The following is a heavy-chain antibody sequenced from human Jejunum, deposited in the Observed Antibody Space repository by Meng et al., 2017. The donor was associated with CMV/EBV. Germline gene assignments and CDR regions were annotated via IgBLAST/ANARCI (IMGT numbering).Heavy chain of an antibody. V-gene: IGHV3-21*01. CDR1: GFTFSSYN. J-gene: IGHJ5*02. CDR2: ISSSSRYI. Sequence: EVQLGGSGGGLVKPGGSLRLSCIGSGFTFSSYNMNWVRQAPGKGLEWVSSISSSSRYINYADSVKGRFTISRDNAKNSLYLQMNSLRVEDTAIYYCARDIDHWGQGTLVTVSS. CDR3: ARDIDH.